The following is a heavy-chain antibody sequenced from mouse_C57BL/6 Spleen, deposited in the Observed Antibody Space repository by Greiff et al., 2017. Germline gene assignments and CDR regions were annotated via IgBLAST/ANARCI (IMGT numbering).Heavy chain of an antibody. CDR1: GYAFSSSW. CDR3: RETAQATSDY. J-gene: IGHJ2*01. V-gene: IGHV1-82*01. Sequence: VQLQQSGPELVKPGASVKISCKASGYAFSSSWMNWVKQRPGKGLEWIGRIYPGDGYTNYNGKFKGKATLTVDKSSSTAYMQLSSLTSEDSAVYIRRETAQATSDYWGQGTTLTGSS. CDR2: IYPGDGYT. D-gene: IGHD3-2*02.